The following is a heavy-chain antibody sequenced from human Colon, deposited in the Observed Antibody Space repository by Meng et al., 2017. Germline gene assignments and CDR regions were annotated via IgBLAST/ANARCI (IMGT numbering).Heavy chain of an antibody. Sequence: VQLQEARPGLVMPSETLSLACTVAGGSISSYYWIWIRQPPGQGLEWIGYIYYCGSTNYNPSLKRRFTISVDTSKNQFSLKLSSVTAADPAVYYCARDSSGGYNWFDPWDQGTLVTASS. CDR2: IYYCGST. J-gene: IGHJ5*02. CDR3: ARDSSGGYNWFDP. D-gene: IGHD6-19*01. CDR1: GGSISSYY. V-gene: IGHV4-59*01.